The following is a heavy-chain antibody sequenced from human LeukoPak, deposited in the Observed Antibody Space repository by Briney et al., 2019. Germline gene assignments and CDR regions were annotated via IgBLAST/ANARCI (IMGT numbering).Heavy chain of an antibody. CDR2: INPNSGGT. CDR1: GYTFTGYY. J-gene: IGHJ6*03. V-gene: IGHV1-2*02. Sequence: ASVKVSCKASGYTFTGYYMHWVRQAPGQGLEWMGWINPNSGGTNYAQKFQGRVTMTRDTSISTAYLELSGLRSDDTAVYYCARDGLGDLLLRYSYYYMDVWGKGTTVTVSS. D-gene: IGHD1-26*01. CDR3: ARDGLGDLLLRYSYYYMDV.